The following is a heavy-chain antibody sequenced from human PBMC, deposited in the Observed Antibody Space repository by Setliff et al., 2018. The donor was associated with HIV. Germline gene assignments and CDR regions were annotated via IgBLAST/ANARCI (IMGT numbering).Heavy chain of an antibody. CDR3: SRGPPFDR. V-gene: IGHV4-61*02. CDR1: GDSISSGNYY. J-gene: IGHJ2*01. CDR2: ITNTGAT. Sequence: PSETLSLTCTVSGDSISSGNYYWTWIRQPAGKALEWIGRITNTGATEYNPSLKSRVTVSVDTSQNQFSPKLTSVTAADTATYFCSRGPPFDRWGRGTLVTGSS.